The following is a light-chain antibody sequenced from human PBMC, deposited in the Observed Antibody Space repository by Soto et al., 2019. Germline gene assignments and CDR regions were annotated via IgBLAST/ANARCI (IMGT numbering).Light chain of an antibody. J-gene: IGLJ1*01. CDR1: SRDVGSYDL. CDR3: SSYSISTAYL. CDR2: EVS. Sequence: QSVLTQPASVSGSPGQSITISCTGTSRDVGSYDLVSWYQHHPGKAPKLMVFEVSNRPSGVSYRFSGSKSGNTASLTISGLQAEDEADYFCSSYSISTAYLFGTGTKLTVL. V-gene: IGLV2-14*02.